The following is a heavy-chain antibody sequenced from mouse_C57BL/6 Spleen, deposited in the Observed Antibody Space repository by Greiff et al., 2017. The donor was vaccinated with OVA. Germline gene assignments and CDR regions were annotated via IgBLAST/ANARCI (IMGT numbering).Heavy chain of an antibody. J-gene: IGHJ2*01. CDR3: ARPAQYYFDY. V-gene: IGHV1-69*01. Sequence: QVQLQQPGAELVMPGASVKLSCKASGYTFTSYWMHWVKQRPGQGLEWIGEIDPSDSYTNYNQKFKGKSTLTVDKSSSTAYMQRSSLTSEDSAIYYCARPAQYYFDYWGQGTTLTVSS. CDR1: GYTFTSYW. CDR2: IDPSDSYT.